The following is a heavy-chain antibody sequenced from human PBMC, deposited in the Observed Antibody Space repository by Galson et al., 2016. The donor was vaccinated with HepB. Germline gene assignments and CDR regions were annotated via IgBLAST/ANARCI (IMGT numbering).Heavy chain of an antibody. CDR1: GYIFTSFD. J-gene: IGHJ4*02. V-gene: IGHV1-8*01. CDR3: TKINGHQLAGASDF. CDR2: MNPKTGNT. Sequence: SVKVSCKASGYIFTSFDIHWVRQAPGQGLEWVGWMNPKTGNTGYAQTFQGRVTLTRDTYTDTAYMELTGLTSEDPALYFGTKINGHQLAGASDFWGRGTQVTLSS. D-gene: IGHD6-13*01.